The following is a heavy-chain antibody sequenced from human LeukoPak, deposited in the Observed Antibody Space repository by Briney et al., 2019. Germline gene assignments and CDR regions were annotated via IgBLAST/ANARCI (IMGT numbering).Heavy chain of an antibody. Sequence: GGSLRLSCAASGFTFSSYWMHWVRQAPGKGLVWVSRISDGGSTTTYADSVKGRFTISRDNAKNTLYLQMNGLRAEDTAVCYCSRSAYYDGSGNYYDYWGQGTLVTVSS. CDR2: ISDGGSTT. J-gene: IGHJ4*02. V-gene: IGHV3-74*01. CDR3: SRSAYYDGSGNYYDY. D-gene: IGHD3-22*01. CDR1: GFTFSSYW.